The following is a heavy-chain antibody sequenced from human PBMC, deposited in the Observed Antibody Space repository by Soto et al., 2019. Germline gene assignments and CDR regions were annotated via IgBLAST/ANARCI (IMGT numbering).Heavy chain of an antibody. CDR2: IYYSGST. V-gene: IGHV4-31*03. CDR3: ARGSYYYGSGSYDFDY. CDR1: GGSISSGGYY. Sequence: QVQLQESGPGLVKPSQTLSLTCTVSGGSISSGGYYWSWIRQHPGKGLEWIGYIYYSGSTYYNPSLKSRVTISVDTSKNQFPLKLSSVTAADTAVYYCARGSYYYGSGSYDFDYWGQGTLVTVSS. J-gene: IGHJ4*02. D-gene: IGHD3-10*01.